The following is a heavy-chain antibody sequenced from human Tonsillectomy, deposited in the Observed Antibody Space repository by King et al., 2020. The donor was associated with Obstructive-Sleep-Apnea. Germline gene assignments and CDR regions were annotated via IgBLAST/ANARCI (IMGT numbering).Heavy chain of an antibody. V-gene: IGHV3-7*01. D-gene: IGHD2-15*01. CDR3: ARGSESRVTFTSGGQGPVRRWEVAVCGYFDF. CDR2: IKQDGSEK. J-gene: IGHJ4*02. Sequence: VQLVESGGGLVQPGGSLRLSCAASGFTVSGNCMSLLRQAPGKGLEWVANIKQDGSEKHYADSVKCRFTIFSDNDPLSLYLQMDTGRAEDTAVYYCARGSESRVTFTSGGQGPVRRWEVAVCGYFDFWGQGALVTVSS. CDR1: GFTVSGNC.